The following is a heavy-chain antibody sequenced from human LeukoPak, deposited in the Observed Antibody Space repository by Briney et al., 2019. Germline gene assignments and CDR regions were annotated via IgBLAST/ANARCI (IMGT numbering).Heavy chain of an antibody. CDR3: ARGPPRSMGDY. D-gene: IGHD1-14*01. J-gene: IGHJ4*02. CDR1: GGSISSDSYY. V-gene: IGHV4-39*01. CDR2: IHYSGST. Sequence: ETLSLTCIVSGGSISSDSYYWNWIRQPPGKGLELIGSIHYSGSTYYNPSLKSRVTMSVDTSKNQFSLKLSSVTAADTAVYYCARGPPRSMGDYWGQGTLVTVSS.